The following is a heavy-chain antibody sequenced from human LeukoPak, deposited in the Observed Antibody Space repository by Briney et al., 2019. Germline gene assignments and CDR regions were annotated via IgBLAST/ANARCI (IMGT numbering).Heavy chain of an antibody. CDR2: IYYTGST. CDR1: GGSISSLY. D-gene: IGHD6-6*01. Sequence: SETLSLTCSVSGGSISSLYWSWIRQPPGKGLEGIGYIYYTGSTNYNPSLKSRVTMFVDMSKNQFSLRLSSVTAADTAVYYCARHRAYSSSSPFDYWGQGTLVTVSS. V-gene: IGHV4-59*08. J-gene: IGHJ4*02. CDR3: ARHRAYSSSSPFDY.